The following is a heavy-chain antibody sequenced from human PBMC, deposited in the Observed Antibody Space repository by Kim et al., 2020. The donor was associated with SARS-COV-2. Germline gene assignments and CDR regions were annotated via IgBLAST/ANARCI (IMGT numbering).Heavy chain of an antibody. V-gene: IGHV3-30*03. CDR3: ATEGAAAGWYSDY. D-gene: IGHD1-26*01. J-gene: IGHJ4*02. CDR2: ISYDGSNK. CDR1: GFTFSSYG. Sequence: GGSLRLSFAASGFTFSSYGMHWVRQAPGKGLEWVAVISYDGSNKYYADSVKGRFTISRDNSKNTLYLQMNSLRAEDTAVYYCATEGAAAGWYSDYWGQGT.